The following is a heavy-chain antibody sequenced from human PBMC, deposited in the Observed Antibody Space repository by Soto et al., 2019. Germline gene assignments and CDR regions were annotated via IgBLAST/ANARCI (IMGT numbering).Heavy chain of an antibody. Sequence: QVQLVQSGAEVKKPGASVKVSCKASGYTFTSSGMSWVRQAPGQGLEWMGWISAHTGRSEYAQRFQCRVTMTTDRSTSTADMELRSLRSDDTAVYYCARAFFYHGSDSRGYSFDAFDFWGPGTLVTVSS. CDR1: GYTFTSSG. D-gene: IGHD3-22*01. J-gene: IGHJ3*01. CDR3: ARAFFYHGSDSRGYSFDAFDF. V-gene: IGHV1-18*01. CDR2: ISAHTGRS.